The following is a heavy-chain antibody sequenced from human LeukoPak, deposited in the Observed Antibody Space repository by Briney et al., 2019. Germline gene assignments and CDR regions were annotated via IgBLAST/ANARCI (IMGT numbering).Heavy chain of an antibody. CDR3: ARVPGGWWLRYFDY. D-gene: IGHD2-15*01. Sequence: SETLSLTCTVSGGSVSSGSYYWSWIRQPPGKGLEWIGYIYYSGSTNYNPSLKSRVTISVDTSKNQFSLKLSSVTAADTGVYYCARVPGGWWLRYFDYWGQGTLVTVSS. V-gene: IGHV4-61*01. J-gene: IGHJ4*02. CDR1: GGSVSSGSYY. CDR2: IYYSGST.